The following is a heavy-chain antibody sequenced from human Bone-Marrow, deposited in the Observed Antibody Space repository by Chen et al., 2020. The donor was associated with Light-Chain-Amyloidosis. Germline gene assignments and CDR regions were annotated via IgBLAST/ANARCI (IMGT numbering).Heavy chain of an antibody. V-gene: IGHV5-51*01. CDR3: ARRRDGYNFDY. J-gene: IGHJ4*02. D-gene: IGHD5-12*01. Sequence: EVQLEQSGPEVKKPGESLKISCKGSGYTFPNYWIGWGRQMPGKGLAWMGVIYPDDADARYGPSFEGQVTISADKAITTAYRQWRSLKASDTAMYYCARRRDGYNFDYWGQGTLVTVSS. CDR1: GYTFPNYW. CDR2: IYPDDADA.